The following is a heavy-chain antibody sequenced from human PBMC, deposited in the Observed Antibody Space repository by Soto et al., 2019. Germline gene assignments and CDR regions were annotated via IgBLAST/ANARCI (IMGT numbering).Heavy chain of an antibody. D-gene: IGHD6-19*01. J-gene: IGHJ6*04. Sequence: SVKVSCKASGGTFSSYAISWVRQAPGQGLEWMGGIIPIFGTANYAQKFQGRVTITADESTRTAYMELSSLRSEDTAVYYCARDKFRSGWYPPDRPYYYYGMDVWGKGTTVTVSS. V-gene: IGHV1-69*13. CDR3: ARDKFRSGWYPPDRPYYYYGMDV. CDR2: IIPIFGTA. CDR1: GGTFSSYA.